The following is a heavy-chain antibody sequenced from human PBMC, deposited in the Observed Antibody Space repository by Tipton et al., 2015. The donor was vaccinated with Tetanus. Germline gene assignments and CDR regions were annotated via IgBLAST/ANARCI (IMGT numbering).Heavy chain of an antibody. J-gene: IGHJ6*02. CDR3: ARRYCTNGVPCYYYYYGMDV. CDR2: IIPIFGTA. V-gene: IGHV1-69*01. CDR1: GGTFSSYA. Sequence: QSGAEVKKPGSSVKVSCKASGGTFSSYAISWVRQAPGQGLEWMGGIIPIFGTANYAQKFQGRVTITADESTSTAYMELSSLRSEDTAVYYCARRYCTNGVPCYYYYYGMDVWGQGTTVTVSS. D-gene: IGHD2-8*01.